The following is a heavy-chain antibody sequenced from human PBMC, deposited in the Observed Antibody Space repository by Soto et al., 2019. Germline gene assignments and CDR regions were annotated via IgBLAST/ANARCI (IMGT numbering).Heavy chain of an antibody. V-gene: IGHV3-23*01. D-gene: IGHD6-13*01. CDR2: ISGSGDST. J-gene: IGHJ4*02. Sequence: EVQLLDSGGGLVQPGGSLRLSCAASGFTFSSYAMNWVRQAPGKGLEWVSVISGSGDSTYYADSVKGRFTISRDKSTSTLYLQTNSLRAEDPAVYHCARGGPGTDFDYWGQGTLVTVSS. CDR3: ARGGPGTDFDY. CDR1: GFTFSSYA.